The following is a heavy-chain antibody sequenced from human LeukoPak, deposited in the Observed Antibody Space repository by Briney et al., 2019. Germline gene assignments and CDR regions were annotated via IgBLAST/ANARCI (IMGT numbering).Heavy chain of an antibody. CDR2: IKPDGSKT. Sequence: PGGSLRLSCAASGFSFSSHSMTWVRQAPGKGLEWVANIKPDGSKTTYVESVKGRFTIPRDKAKNSLFLQMISLRVEDTAVYYCASQPSVNDLDLWGQGILVTVSS. V-gene: IGHV3-7*02. CDR1: GFSFSSHS. CDR3: ASQPSVNDLDL. D-gene: IGHD2-2*01. J-gene: IGHJ4*02.